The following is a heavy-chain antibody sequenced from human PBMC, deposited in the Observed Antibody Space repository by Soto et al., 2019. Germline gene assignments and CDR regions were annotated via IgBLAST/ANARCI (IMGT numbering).Heavy chain of an antibody. CDR2: INPTSGFT. CDR3: ARGGIPATDIPFDL. D-gene: IGHD2-2*02. J-gene: IGHJ4*02. V-gene: IGHV1-2*02. CDR1: GSAFSCYY. Sequence: GXSAQVSCTASGSAFSCYYVHWVRQAPGQGLEWMGWINPTSGFTNYAQNFQGRVTMTRDTSISTAYMELSRLRSDDTAVHYPARGGIPATDIPFDLWAQRTLVIVSS.